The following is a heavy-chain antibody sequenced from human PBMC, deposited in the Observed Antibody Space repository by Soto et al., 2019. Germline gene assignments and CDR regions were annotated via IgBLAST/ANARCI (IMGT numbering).Heavy chain of an antibody. Sequence: LSLTCTVSGGSISSCGYYWSWIRQHPVKGLDWIGYIYYSGSTYYNPSLKSRVTISVDTSKNQFSLKLSSVTAADTAVYYCAREGYDSSGYHYESTWFHYWGQGTRFTVSS. CDR3: AREGYDSSGYHYESTWFHY. D-gene: IGHD3-22*01. J-gene: IGHJ4*02. CDR2: IYYSGST. V-gene: IGHV4-31*03. CDR1: GGSISSCGYY.